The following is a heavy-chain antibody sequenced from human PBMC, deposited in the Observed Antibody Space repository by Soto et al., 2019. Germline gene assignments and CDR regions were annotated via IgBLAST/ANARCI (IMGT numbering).Heavy chain of an antibody. J-gene: IGHJ4*02. CDR2: INAGNGNT. CDR1: GYTFTSYA. V-gene: IGHV1-3*01. Sequence: ASVKVSCQASGYTFTSYAMHLVRPAPGQRLEWMGWINAGNGNTKYSQKFQGRVTITRDTSASTAYMELSSLGSEDTAVYYCARLYNWNYVFDYWGQGTLVTVSS. D-gene: IGHD1-7*01. CDR3: ARLYNWNYVFDY.